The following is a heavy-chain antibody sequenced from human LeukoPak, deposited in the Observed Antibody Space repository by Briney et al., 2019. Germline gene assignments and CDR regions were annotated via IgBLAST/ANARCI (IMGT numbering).Heavy chain of an antibody. V-gene: IGHV3-23*01. D-gene: IGHD2-15*01. CDR1: GFTFSRFE. Sequence: PGGSLRLSCVASGFTFSRFEMNWVRQAPGKGLEWISHISTGTYIAYTDSVKGRFTISRDNSKNTLYLQMNSLRAEDTAVYYCAKSGLNRFDYWGQGTLVTVSS. J-gene: IGHJ4*02. CDR3: AKSGLNRFDY. CDR2: ISTGTYI.